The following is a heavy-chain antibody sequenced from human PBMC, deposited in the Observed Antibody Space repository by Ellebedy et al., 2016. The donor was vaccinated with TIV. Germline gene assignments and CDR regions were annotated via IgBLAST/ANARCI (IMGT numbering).Heavy chain of an antibody. D-gene: IGHD3-10*01. J-gene: IGHJ4*02. CDR3: AKSDLMVRGPFDY. CDR1: GFTFSSYA. CDR2: ISGSGGST. V-gene: IGHV3-23*01. Sequence: GESLKISXAASGFTFSSYAMSWVRQAPGKGLEWVSAISGSGGSTYYADSVKGRFTISRDNSKNTLYLQMNSLRAEDTAVYYCAKSDLMVRGPFDYWGQGTLVTVSS.